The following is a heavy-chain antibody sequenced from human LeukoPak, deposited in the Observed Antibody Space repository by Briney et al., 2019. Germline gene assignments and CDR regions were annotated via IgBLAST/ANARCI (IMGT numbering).Heavy chain of an antibody. CDR2: INPNSGGT. CDR1: GYTFTSYA. J-gene: IGHJ3*02. Sequence: ASVKVSCKASGYTFTSYAIHWVRQAPGQGLEWMGWINPNSGGTNYAQKFQGRVTMTRDTSISTAYMELSRLRSDDTAVYYCAATFDDAFDIWGQGTMVTVSS. CDR3: AATFDDAFDI. V-gene: IGHV1-2*02. D-gene: IGHD3-10*01.